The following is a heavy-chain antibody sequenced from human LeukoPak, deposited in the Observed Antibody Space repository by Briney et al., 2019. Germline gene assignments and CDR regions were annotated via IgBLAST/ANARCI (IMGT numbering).Heavy chain of an antibody. J-gene: IGHJ4*02. Sequence: SETLSLTCTVSGASISSYYWSWIRQPPGKGLEWIGYIYYSGSTNYNPSLKSRVTMSVDTSKNQFSLNLSSVTAADTAVYYWARSLSTGPDYWGEGALVTVSS. CDR1: GASISSYY. CDR3: ARSLSTGPDY. V-gene: IGHV4-59*08. D-gene: IGHD7-27*01. CDR2: IYYSGST.